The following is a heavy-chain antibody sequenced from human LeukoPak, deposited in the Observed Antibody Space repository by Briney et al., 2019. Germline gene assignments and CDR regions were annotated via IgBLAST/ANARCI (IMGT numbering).Heavy chain of an antibody. Sequence: EASVKVSCKASGYTFTSYDINWVRQATGQGLEWMGWMNPNSGNTGYAQKFQGRVTMTRNTSISTAYMELSSLRSEDTAVYYCASGKRAVAGKGRPYYYYMDVWGKGTTVTVSS. D-gene: IGHD6-19*01. J-gene: IGHJ6*03. CDR2: MNPNSGNT. V-gene: IGHV1-8*01. CDR3: ASGKRAVAGKGRPYYYYMDV. CDR1: GYTFTSYD.